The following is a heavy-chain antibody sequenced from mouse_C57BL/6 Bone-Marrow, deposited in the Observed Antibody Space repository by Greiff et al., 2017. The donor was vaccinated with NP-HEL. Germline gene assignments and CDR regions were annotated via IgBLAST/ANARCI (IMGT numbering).Heavy chain of an antibody. CDR3: AREANYYGSSNWYFDV. CDR1: GYTFTSYW. J-gene: IGHJ1*03. Sequence: QVQLQQPGAELVMPGASVKLSCKASGYTFTSYWMHWVKQRPGQGLEWIGEIDPSDSYTNYNQKFKGKSTLTVDKSSSTTYMQLSSLTSEDSAVYYCAREANYYGSSNWYFDVWGTGTTVTVSS. V-gene: IGHV1-69*01. D-gene: IGHD1-1*01. CDR2: IDPSDSYT.